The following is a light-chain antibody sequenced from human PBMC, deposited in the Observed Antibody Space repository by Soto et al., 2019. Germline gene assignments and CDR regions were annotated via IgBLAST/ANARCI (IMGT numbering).Light chain of an antibody. CDR1: SSDVGGYNY. V-gene: IGLV2-14*01. J-gene: IGLJ1*01. CDR3: SSYTSSSTYV. Sequence: QSALTQPASVSGSPGQSITISCTGTSSDVGGYNYVSWYQQYPGKAPKLMIYDVSNRPSGVSNRFSGSKSANTASLTISGLQAEDEADYYCSSYTSSSTYVFRTGTKLTVL. CDR2: DVS.